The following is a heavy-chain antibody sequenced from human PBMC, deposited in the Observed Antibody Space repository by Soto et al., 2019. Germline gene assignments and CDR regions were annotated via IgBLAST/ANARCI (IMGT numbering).Heavy chain of an antibody. CDR2: ISYDGIDI. V-gene: IGHV3-30-3*01. CDR3: ARADYYGSG. CDR1: GFTFTSYG. Sequence: GGSLRLSCAASGFTFTSYGLHWVRQAPGKGLEWVAIISYDGIDIYYADSVKGRFTISRDNSQNMLYLQMNGLRIEDTAVYYCARADYYGSGWGQGSLVTLSS. J-gene: IGHJ4*02. D-gene: IGHD3-10*01.